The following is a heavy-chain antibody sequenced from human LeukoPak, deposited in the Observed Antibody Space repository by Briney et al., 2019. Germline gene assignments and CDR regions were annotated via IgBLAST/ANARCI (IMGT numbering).Heavy chain of an antibody. CDR3: ARVTGPRYCSSTIGPCYYYYGMDV. J-gene: IGHJ6*04. V-gene: IGHV1-69*13. D-gene: IGHD2-2*01. Sequence: SVKVSCKASGGTFSSYAISWVRQAPGQGLEWLGGIIPIFGTANYAQKFQGRVTITADESTSTAYMELSSLRSEDTAVYYCARVTGPRYCSSTIGPCYYYYGMDVWGKGTTVTVSS. CDR1: GGTFSSYA. CDR2: IIPIFGTA.